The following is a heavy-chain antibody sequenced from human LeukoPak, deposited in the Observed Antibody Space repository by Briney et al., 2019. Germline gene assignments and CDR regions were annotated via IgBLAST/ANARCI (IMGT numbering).Heavy chain of an antibody. V-gene: IGHV3-74*01. Sequence: GGSLRLSCAASGFTFGSYWMHWVRQAPGKGLVWVSLINSDGSNANYADSVKGRFTISRDNAKNTLYLRMNSLRAEDTAVYFCARPTRCSGGTCYSEFDYWGQGTLVTVSS. CDR1: GFTFGSYW. J-gene: IGHJ4*02. D-gene: IGHD2-15*01. CDR3: ARPTRCSGGTCYSEFDY. CDR2: INSDGSNA.